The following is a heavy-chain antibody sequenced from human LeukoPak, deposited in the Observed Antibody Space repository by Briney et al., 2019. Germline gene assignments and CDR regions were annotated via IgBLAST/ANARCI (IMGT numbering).Heavy chain of an antibody. D-gene: IGHD3-22*01. V-gene: IGHV1-2*06. CDR2: INPNSGGT. Sequence: ASVKVSCKASGYTFTGYYMHWVRQAPGQGLEWMGRINPNSGGTNYAQKFQGRVTMTRDTSISTAYVELSRLRSDDTAVYYCARHRITMIVENEWGQGTLVTVSS. CDR3: ARHRITMIVENE. J-gene: IGHJ4*02. CDR1: GYTFTGYY.